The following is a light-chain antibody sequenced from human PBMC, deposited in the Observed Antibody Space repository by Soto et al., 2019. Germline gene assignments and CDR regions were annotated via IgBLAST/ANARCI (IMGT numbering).Light chain of an antibody. CDR1: SSDVGGYNF. V-gene: IGLV2-14*01. Sequence: QSALTQPASVSGSPGQSITISCIGTSSDVGGYNFVSWYQHQPGKAPKLLLYEVTNRPSGVSHRFSGSKSGNTASLTISGLQSEDEADYSCSSYTSTSTLVFGSGTKVTVL. CDR2: EVT. CDR3: SSYTSTSTLV. J-gene: IGLJ1*01.